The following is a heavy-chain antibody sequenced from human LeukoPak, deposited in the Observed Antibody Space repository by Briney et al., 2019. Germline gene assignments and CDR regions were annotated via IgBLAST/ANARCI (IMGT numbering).Heavy chain of an antibody. J-gene: IGHJ4*02. CDR1: GFTFSSYE. CDR2: ISSSGSTI. D-gene: IGHD6-13*01. Sequence: GGSLRLSCAASGFTFSSYEMNWVRQAPGKGLEWVSYISSSGSTIYYADSVKGRFTISRDNAKNSLYLQMNSLRAEDTAVYYCARDGQQQLVDFDYWGQGTLVTVSS. CDR3: ARDGQQQLVDFDY. V-gene: IGHV3-48*03.